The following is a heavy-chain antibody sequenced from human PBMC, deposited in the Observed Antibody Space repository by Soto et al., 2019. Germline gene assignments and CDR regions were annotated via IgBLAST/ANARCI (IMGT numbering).Heavy chain of an antibody. CDR2: ISAYNGNT. Sequence: ASVKVSCKASGYTFTSYGISWVGQAPGQGLEWMGWISAYNGNTNYAQKLQGRVTMTTDTYTSPAYMELRSLRSDDTAVYYCASDVAVAANAMDVWGQGPTVTVSS. CDR1: GYTFTSYG. J-gene: IGHJ6*02. D-gene: IGHD6-19*01. V-gene: IGHV1-18*01. CDR3: ASDVAVAANAMDV.